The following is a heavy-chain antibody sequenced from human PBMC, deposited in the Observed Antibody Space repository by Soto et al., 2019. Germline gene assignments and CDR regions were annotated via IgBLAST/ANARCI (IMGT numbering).Heavy chain of an antibody. CDR3: ARLNGYCVSTNCHGYYGMDV. V-gene: IGHV4-39*01. CDR2: IYSSENT. J-gene: IGHJ6*02. Sequence: SETLSLTCTVSGSSVSSNSYSWGWIRKSPGKGLEWIGTIYSSENTYYNPSLLSRVTISVDTSKNEFSLRLSSVTAADTAVYYCARLNGYCVSTNCHGYYGMDVWGQGTTVTVSS. CDR1: GSSVSSNSYS. D-gene: IGHD2-2*03.